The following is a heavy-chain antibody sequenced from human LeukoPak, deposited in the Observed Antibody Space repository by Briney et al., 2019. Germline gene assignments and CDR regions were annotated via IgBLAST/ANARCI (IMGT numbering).Heavy chain of an antibody. J-gene: IGHJ4*02. Sequence: PGGSLRLSCAASGFTFSSYGMHWVRQAPGKGLEWVAVISYDGSNKYYADSVKGRFTISRDNSKNTLYLQMNSLRAEDTAVYYCAKSNRKDIVVVPAALRDYYFDYWGQGTLVTVSS. CDR3: AKSNRKDIVVVPAALRDYYFDY. V-gene: IGHV3-30*18. CDR1: GFTFSSYG. D-gene: IGHD2-2*01. CDR2: ISYDGSNK.